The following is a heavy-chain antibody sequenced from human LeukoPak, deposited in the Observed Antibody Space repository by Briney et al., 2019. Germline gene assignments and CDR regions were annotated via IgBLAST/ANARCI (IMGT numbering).Heavy chain of an antibody. V-gene: IGHV3-23*01. CDR2: ISGSGGST. J-gene: IGHJ4*02. CDR1: GFTFSSYA. D-gene: IGHD3-3*01. Sequence: GGSLRLSCAASGFTFSSYAMSWVRQAPGKGLEWVSAISGSGGSTYYADSVKGRFTISRDNSKNTLYLQMNSLRAEDTAVYYCAKDRNDFWSGYYPGSDYWGQGTLVTVSS. CDR3: AKDRNDFWSGYYPGSDY.